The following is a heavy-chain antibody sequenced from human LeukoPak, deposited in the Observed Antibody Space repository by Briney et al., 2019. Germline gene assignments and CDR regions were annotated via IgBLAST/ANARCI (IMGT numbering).Heavy chain of an antibody. J-gene: IGHJ4*02. Sequence: GGSLRLSCAASGFTFSSYAMHWVRQAPSKGLEWVAVISYDGSNKYYADSVKGRFTISRDNSKNTLYLQMNSLRAEDTAVYYCAREPTGYYDSSGTFDYWGQGTLVTVSS. D-gene: IGHD3-22*01. CDR2: ISYDGSNK. V-gene: IGHV3-30-3*01. CDR1: GFTFSSYA. CDR3: AREPTGYYDSSGTFDY.